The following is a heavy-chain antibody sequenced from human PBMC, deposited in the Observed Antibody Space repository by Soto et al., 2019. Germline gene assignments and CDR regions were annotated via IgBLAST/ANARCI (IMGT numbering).Heavy chain of an antibody. V-gene: IGHV4-34*01. CDR1: GGSFSGYY. CDR2: INHSGST. CDR3: ARGPIAVALDY. D-gene: IGHD6-13*01. Sequence: QVQLQQWGAGLLKPSETLSLTCAVYGGSFSGYYWSWIRQPSWKGLEWIGEINHSGSTNYNPSLKSRVTISVDTSKNQFSLKLSSVTAADTAVYYCARGPIAVALDYWGQGTLVTVSS. J-gene: IGHJ4*02.